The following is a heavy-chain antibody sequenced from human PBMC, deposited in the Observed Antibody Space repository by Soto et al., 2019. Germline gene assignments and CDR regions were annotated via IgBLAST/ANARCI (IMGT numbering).Heavy chain of an antibody. D-gene: IGHD3-9*01. V-gene: IGHV3-23*01. CDR3: AKGGKAESRYDY. J-gene: IGHJ4*02. CDR2: IVGTGTPI. Sequence: GGSLRLSWAASGFSFSTYAMSWVRQAPGKGLEWVSAIVGTGTPIYYTDSVRGRFTISRDNSKSTLYLQMNSLRAEDTAVYYCAKGGKAESRYDYWGQGTLVTVSS. CDR1: GFSFSTYA.